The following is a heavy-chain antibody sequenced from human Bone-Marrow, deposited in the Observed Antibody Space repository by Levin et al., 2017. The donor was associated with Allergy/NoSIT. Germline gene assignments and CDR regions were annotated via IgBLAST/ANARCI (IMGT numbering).Heavy chain of an antibody. J-gene: IGHJ6*02. CDR3: ASTTFGVGIHYYYYYGMNV. CDR2: IWNDGRIE. D-gene: IGHD2/OR15-2a*01. Sequence: SCAASGFTFSNYGMHWVRQAPGKGLEWVALIWNDGRIENYADSVKGRFTISRDNSKNTLYLQMNSLRGEDTGVYYCASTTFGVGIHYYYYYGMNVWGQGTTVTVSS. V-gene: IGHV3-33*01. CDR1: GFTFSNYG.